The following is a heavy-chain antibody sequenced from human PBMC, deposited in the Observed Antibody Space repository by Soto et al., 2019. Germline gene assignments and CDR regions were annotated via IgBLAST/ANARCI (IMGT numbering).Heavy chain of an antibody. Sequence: GSLRLSCAACGFNFNIYAMTWVRQAPGKGLEWVSTTGATGRTTYYADSVKGRFTVSRDNSKNTLDLQMSNLRAEDTAVYYCATVHNTSRSFDYWGQGTLATVSS. CDR1: GFNFNIYA. D-gene: IGHD1-20*01. J-gene: IGHJ4*01. CDR3: ATVHNTSRSFDY. V-gene: IGHV3-23*01. CDR2: TGATGRTT.